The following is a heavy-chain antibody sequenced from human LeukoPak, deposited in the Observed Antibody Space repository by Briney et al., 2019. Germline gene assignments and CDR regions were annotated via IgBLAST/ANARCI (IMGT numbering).Heavy chain of an antibody. CDR1: GFTFSNAW. CDR2: IKSKTDGGTT. J-gene: IGHJ4*02. D-gene: IGHD2-2*01. V-gene: IGHV3-15*01. CDR3: TTELVVVPAATYYFDY. Sequence: GGSLRLSCAASGFTFSNAWMSWGRQAPGKGLEWVGRIKSKTDGGTTDYAAPVKGRFTISRDDSKNTLYLQMNSLKTEDTAVYYCTTELVVVPAATYYFDYWGQGNLVTVSS.